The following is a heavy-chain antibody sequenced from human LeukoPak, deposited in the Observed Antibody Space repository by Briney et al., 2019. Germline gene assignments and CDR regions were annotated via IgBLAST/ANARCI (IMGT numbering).Heavy chain of an antibody. J-gene: IGHJ4*02. CDR2: IYYSGST. D-gene: IGHD1-7*01. CDR1: GGSISSGGYY. V-gene: IGHV4-31*03. Sequence: SQTLSLTCTVSGGSISSGGYYWSWIRQHPGKGLEWIGYIYYSGSTYYNPSLKSRVTISVDTSKNQFSLKLSSVTAADTAVYYCARLAGTITGTRIFDYWGQGTLVTVSS. CDR3: ARLAGTITGTRIFDY.